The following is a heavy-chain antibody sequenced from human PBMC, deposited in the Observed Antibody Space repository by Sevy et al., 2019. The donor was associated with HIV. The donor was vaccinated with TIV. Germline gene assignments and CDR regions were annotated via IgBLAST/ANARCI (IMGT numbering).Heavy chain of an antibody. CDR3: AREGTIFHVDLFDP. J-gene: IGHJ5*02. V-gene: IGHV1-8*01. CDR1: GYTFTSYD. CDR2: MNPNIGNT. D-gene: IGHD3-3*01. Sequence: ASVKVSCKASGYTFTSYDSHWVRQATGQGLEWMGSMNPNIGNTDFTQKFQGRVTMTRDTSISTAYMELSSLRSEDTAVYYCAREGTIFHVDLFDPWGQGTLVTVSS.